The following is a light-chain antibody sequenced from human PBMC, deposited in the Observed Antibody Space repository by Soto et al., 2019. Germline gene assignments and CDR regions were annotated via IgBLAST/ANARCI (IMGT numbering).Light chain of an antibody. CDR3: QHYNDRPPYT. V-gene: IGKV3-15*01. CDR1: QSISSN. CDR2: GAS. Sequence: EIVMTQSPATLSVSPGERATLSCRASQSISSNLAWYQQKPGQAPRLLIYGASTRAPGLPARFSGSGSGTEFTLTISSLQSEDFGVYYCQHYNDRPPYTFGQGTKLEIK. J-gene: IGKJ2*01.